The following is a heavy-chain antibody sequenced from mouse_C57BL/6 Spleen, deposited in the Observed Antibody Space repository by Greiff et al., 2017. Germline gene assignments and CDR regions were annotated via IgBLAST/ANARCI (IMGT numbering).Heavy chain of an antibody. Sequence: QVQLQQSGAELAKPGASVKLSCKASGYTFTSYWMHWVKQRPGQGLEWIGYINPSSGYTKYNQKFKDKATLTADKSSSPAYMQLSSLTYEDSAVYYCAKYYYGTPSYFDYWGQGTAPPVPS. J-gene: IGHJ2*01. CDR1: GYTFTSYW. D-gene: IGHD1-1*01. V-gene: IGHV1-7*01. CDR2: INPSSGYT. CDR3: AKYYYGTPSYFDY.